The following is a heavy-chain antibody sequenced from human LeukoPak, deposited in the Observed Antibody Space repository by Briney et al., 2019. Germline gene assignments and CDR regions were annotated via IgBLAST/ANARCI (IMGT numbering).Heavy chain of an antibody. CDR3: AKDLSRAVAADWFDP. Sequence: GGSLRLFCAASGFTFSNYDVSWVRQAPGKGLEWVSSISDSGGSTYYADSVKGRFTISSDNSNNTLYLQMTNPRAADTAVYYCAKDLSRAVAADWFDPWDQGSLVTVSS. V-gene: IGHV3-23*01. J-gene: IGHJ5*02. CDR1: GFTFSNYD. D-gene: IGHD6-19*01. CDR2: ISDSGGST.